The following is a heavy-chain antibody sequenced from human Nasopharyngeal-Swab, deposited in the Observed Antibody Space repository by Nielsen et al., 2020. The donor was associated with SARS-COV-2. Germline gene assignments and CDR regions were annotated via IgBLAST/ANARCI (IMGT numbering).Heavy chain of an antibody. Sequence: GESLKISCAASGFTFSSYAMHWVRQAPGKGLEYFSAISSNGGSTYYANSVKGRFTISRDNSKNTLYLQMGSLRAEDMAVYYCARTRRATVTTGAFDIWGQGTMVTVSS. CDR2: ISSNGGST. V-gene: IGHV3-64*01. D-gene: IGHD4-11*01. J-gene: IGHJ3*02. CDR3: ARTRRATVTTGAFDI. CDR1: GFTFSSYA.